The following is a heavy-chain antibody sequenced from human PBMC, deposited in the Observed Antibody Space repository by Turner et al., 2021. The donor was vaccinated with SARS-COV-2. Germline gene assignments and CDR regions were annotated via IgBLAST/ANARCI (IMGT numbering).Heavy chain of an antibody. CDR1: GFPFSSYD. V-gene: IGHV3-13*05. Sequence: EVQLVESGGGLVQPGGSLRLSCAASGFPFSSYDIHWVRQATGKGLECVSAIGTAGDPYYPGSVKGRFTISRENAKNSLYLQMNSLRAGDTAVYYCARGRGFCTSTSCYTNDAFDIWGQGTMVTISS. J-gene: IGHJ3*02. CDR2: IGTAGDP. D-gene: IGHD2-2*02. CDR3: ARGRGFCTSTSCYTNDAFDI.